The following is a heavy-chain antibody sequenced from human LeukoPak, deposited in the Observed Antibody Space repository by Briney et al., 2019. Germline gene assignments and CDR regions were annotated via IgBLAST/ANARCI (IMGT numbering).Heavy chain of an antibody. J-gene: IGHJ5*02. Sequence: GGSLRLSCAASGFTFSNHAMTWVRQAPGKGLEWVSAISANGVDTFYAPSVKGRFTISRDNSKNTLYLQINSLRAEDTAIYYCAKDVWWSVSWGQGTLVTVSS. V-gene: IGHV3-23*01. CDR3: AKDVWWSVS. D-gene: IGHD2-8*02. CDR2: ISANGVDT. CDR1: GFTFSNHA.